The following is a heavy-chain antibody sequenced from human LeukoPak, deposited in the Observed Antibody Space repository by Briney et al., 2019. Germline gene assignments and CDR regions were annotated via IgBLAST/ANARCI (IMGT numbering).Heavy chain of an antibody. J-gene: IGHJ4*02. CDR1: GYTFTDYY. CDR2: ITPGGGST. CDR3: ARESSSSSCADY. D-gene: IGHD6-6*01. Sequence: ASVKVSCKASGYTFTDYYMHWVRQAPGQGLEWMGIITPGGGSTNYAQKFQGRVTMTRDTSTSTVSMELSSLRSEDTAVYYCARESSSSSCADYWGQGTLVTVSS. V-gene: IGHV1-46*01.